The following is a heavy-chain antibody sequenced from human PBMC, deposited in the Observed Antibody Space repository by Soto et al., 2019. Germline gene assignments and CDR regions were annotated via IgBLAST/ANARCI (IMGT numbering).Heavy chain of an antibody. D-gene: IGHD6-13*01. J-gene: IGHJ4*02. CDR1: GFTFSSYW. V-gene: IGHV3-7*03. Sequence: EVQLVESGGGLVQPGGSLRLSCAASGFTFSSYWMSWVRQAPGKGLEWVANIKQDGSEKYYVDSVKGRFTISRDNAKNSLYLQMNSLTAADTAVYYCAREGSLGYSSSFGDYWGQGTLVTVSS. CDR3: AREGSLGYSSSFGDY. CDR2: IKQDGSEK.